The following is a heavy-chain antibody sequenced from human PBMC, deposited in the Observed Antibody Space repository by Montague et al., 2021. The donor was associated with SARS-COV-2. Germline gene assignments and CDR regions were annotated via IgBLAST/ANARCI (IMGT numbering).Heavy chain of an antibody. CDR3: ARRYDFYRAEAFDV. Sequence: PALVKPTQTLTLTCVFSGFSLNTDGVRVAWIRRPPGKALEWLALIYWDGDQRYSPSLKTRLTITKDTSKNRVVLTMTNLDPVDSATYYCARRYDFYRAEAFDVWGQGTMLTVSS. V-gene: IGHV2-5*02. D-gene: IGHD3-3*01. CDR1: GFSLNTDGVR. CDR2: IYWDGDQ. J-gene: IGHJ3*01.